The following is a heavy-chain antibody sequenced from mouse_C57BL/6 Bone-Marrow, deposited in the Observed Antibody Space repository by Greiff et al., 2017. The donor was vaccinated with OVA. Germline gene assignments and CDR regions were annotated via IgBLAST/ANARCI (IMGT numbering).Heavy chain of an antibody. Sequence: QVQLKQPGAELVKPGASVKLSCKASGYTFTSYWMQWVKQRPGQGLEWIGEIDPSDSYTNYNQKFKGKATLTVDTSSSPAYMQLNSLTSEDSAVYYCASAVFAYWGQGALVTVSA. CDR1: GYTFTSYW. V-gene: IGHV1-50*01. CDR3: ASAVFAY. J-gene: IGHJ3*01. CDR2: IDPSDSYT.